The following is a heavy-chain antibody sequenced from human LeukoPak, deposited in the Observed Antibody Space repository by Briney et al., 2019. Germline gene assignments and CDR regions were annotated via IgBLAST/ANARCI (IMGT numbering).Heavy chain of an antibody. J-gene: IGHJ4*02. CDR3: ARDLSSGGASPNY. CDR2: ICSDGSNK. V-gene: IGHV3-33*01. Sequence: PGGSLRLSCAASGFTFCSYGMHGVRQAPRKGLEWVVVICSDGSNKYYADSVKGRFTISRDNSKNTLHLQMNSLRAQAPAVFYWARDLSSGGASPNYWGQGTLVSVCS. D-gene: IGHD1-26*01. CDR1: GFTFCSYG.